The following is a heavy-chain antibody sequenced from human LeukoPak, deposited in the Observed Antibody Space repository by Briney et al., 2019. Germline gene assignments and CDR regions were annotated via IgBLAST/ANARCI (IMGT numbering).Heavy chain of an antibody. D-gene: IGHD2-2*01. CDR1: GFTFSSYA. J-gene: IGHJ4*02. Sequence: MSGGSLRLSCAASGFTFSSYAMSWVRQAPGKGLEWVSSISSSSSYIYYADSVKGRFTISRDNAKNSLYLQMNSLRAEDTAVYYCARVEGRWYQLPTIPNYFDYWGQGTLVTVSS. V-gene: IGHV3-21*01. CDR2: ISSSSSYI. CDR3: ARVEGRWYQLPTIPNYFDY.